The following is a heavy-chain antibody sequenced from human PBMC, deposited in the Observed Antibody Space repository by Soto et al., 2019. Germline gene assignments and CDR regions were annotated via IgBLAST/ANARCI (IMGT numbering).Heavy chain of an antibody. CDR1: GGSISSGGYY. D-gene: IGHD3-3*01. J-gene: IGHJ5*02. CDR2: IYYSGST. V-gene: IGHV4-31*03. Sequence: KSSETLSLTCTVSGGSISSGGYYWSWIRQHPGKGLEWIGYIYYSGSTYYNPSLKSRVTISVDTSKNQFSLKLSSVTAADTAVYYCARMRFFGVVIISSHWFDPWGQGTLVTVSS. CDR3: ARMRFFGVVIISSHWFDP.